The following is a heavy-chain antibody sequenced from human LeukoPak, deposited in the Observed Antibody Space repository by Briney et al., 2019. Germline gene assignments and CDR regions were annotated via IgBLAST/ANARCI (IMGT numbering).Heavy chain of an antibody. CDR1: GFTLSNYW. D-gene: IGHD1-26*01. Sequence: PGGSLRLSCSASGFTLSNYWIHWVRQAPGKGLVWVSRINTDGSSTNYADSVRGRFTVPRDNAKNTLYLQMNSLRVEDTAVYYCARVIGWDEPFDLWGHGTLVTVSS. J-gene: IGHJ3*01. CDR3: ARVIGWDEPFDL. CDR2: INTDGSST. V-gene: IGHV3-74*01.